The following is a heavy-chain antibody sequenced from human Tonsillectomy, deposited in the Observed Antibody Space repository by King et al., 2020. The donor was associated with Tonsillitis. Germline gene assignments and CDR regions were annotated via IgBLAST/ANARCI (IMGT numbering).Heavy chain of an antibody. CDR2: ISGSGGST. D-gene: IGHD4-23*01. Sequence: VQLVESGGGLVQPGGSLRLSCAASGFTFSSYAMSWVRQAPGKGLEWVSAISGSGGSTYYADSVKGRFTISRDNSKNTLYLRMNSLRAEDTAVYYCAKEAGGGYYYYYYGMDVWGQGTTVTVSS. J-gene: IGHJ6*02. CDR3: AKEAGGGYYYYYYGMDV. V-gene: IGHV3-23*04. CDR1: GFTFSSYA.